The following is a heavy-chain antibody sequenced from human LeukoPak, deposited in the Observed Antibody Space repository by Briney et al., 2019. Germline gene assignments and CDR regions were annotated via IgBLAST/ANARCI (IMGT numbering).Heavy chain of an antibody. J-gene: IGHJ6*02. CDR3: AGSSGWDYYYYYGMDV. Sequence: GASVKVSCKASGYTFTSYGISWVRQAPGQGLEWMGWISAYNGNTNYAQKLQGRVTMTTDTSTSTAYMELRSRRSDDTAVYYCAGSSGWDYYYYYGMDVWGQGTTVTVSS. V-gene: IGHV1-18*01. CDR1: GYTFTSYG. D-gene: IGHD6-19*01. CDR2: ISAYNGNT.